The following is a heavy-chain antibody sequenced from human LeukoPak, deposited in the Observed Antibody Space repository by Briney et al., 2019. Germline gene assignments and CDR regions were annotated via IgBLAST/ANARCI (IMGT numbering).Heavy chain of an antibody. CDR3: ARDRAAVASINWFDP. J-gene: IGHJ5*02. CDR2: ISAYNGNT. Sequence: ASVKVSCKASGYTFTSYGISWVRQAPGQGLEWMGWISAYNGNTNYAQKLQGRVTMTTDTSTSTAYMELRSLRSDDTAVYYCARDRAAVASINWFDPWGQGTLVTVSS. V-gene: IGHV1-18*01. CDR1: GYTFTSYG. D-gene: IGHD6-19*01.